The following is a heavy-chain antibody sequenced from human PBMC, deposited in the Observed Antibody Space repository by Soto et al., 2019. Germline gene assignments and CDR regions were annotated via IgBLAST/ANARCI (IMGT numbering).Heavy chain of an antibody. D-gene: IGHD2-2*01. CDR2: IIPILGTA. CDR1: GGTFSSYA. Sequence: SVKVSCKASGGTFSSYAISWVRQAPGQGLEWMGGIIPILGTANYAQKFQGRVTITADESTSTAYMELSSLRSEDTAVYYCARSVSFRYQLLKRAMDVWGQGTTVTVSS. J-gene: IGHJ6*02. CDR3: ARSVSFRYQLLKRAMDV. V-gene: IGHV1-69*13.